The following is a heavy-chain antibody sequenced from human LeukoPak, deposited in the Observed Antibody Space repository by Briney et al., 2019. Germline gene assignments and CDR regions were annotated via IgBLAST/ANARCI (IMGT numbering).Heavy chain of an antibody. Sequence: ASVKVSCKASGYTFTGYYMHWVRQAPGQGLEWMGWINPNSGGTSYAQKFQGRVTMTRDTSVSTAFMELSRLSSDDTAVYYCARQDGDLDYWGQGTLVTVSS. V-gene: IGHV1-2*02. J-gene: IGHJ4*02. D-gene: IGHD4-17*01. CDR2: INPNSGGT. CDR1: GYTFTGYY. CDR3: ARQDGDLDY.